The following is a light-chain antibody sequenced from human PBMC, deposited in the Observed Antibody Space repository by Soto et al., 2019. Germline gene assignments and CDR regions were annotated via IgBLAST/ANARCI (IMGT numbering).Light chain of an antibody. CDR1: QGIRNG. V-gene: IGKV1-6*01. J-gene: IGKJ1*01. CDR2: AAS. Sequence: AIQMTQSPSSLSASVGDRVTITCRASQGIRNGLGWYQQKPGKAPTLLIYAASSLQRGVPSRFSGSGSGTDFTLTISSLQPEDFATYYCLQDYSYPRTFGQGTKVEIK. CDR3: LQDYSYPRT.